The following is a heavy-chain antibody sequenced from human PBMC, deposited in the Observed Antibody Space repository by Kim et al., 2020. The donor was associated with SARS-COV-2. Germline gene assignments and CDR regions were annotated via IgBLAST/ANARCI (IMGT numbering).Heavy chain of an antibody. V-gene: IGHV1-24*01. CDR3: ATGPQDCSGGSCYPPGAFDI. D-gene: IGHD2-15*01. J-gene: IGHJ3*02. CDR1: GYTLTELS. CDR2: FDPEDGET. Sequence: ASVKVSCKVSGYTLTELSMHWVRQAPGKGVEWMGGFDPEDGETIYAQKFQGRVTMTEDTSTDTAYMELSSLRSEDTAVYYCATGPQDCSGGSCYPPGAFDIWGQGTMVTVSS.